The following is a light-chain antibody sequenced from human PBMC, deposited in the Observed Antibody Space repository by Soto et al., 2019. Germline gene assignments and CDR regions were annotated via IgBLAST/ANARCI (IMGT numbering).Light chain of an antibody. CDR1: SSDVGNYNL. J-gene: IGLJ1*01. CDR3: CSYAGSSTPYV. V-gene: IGLV2-23*02. Sequence: QSALTQPASVSGSPGQSITISCTGTSSDVGNYNLVSWYQQHPGKAPKLMVYEVSKRPSGVSNRFSGSKSGNTASLTTSGLQAEDETDYYCCSYAGSSTPYVFGTGTKLTVL. CDR2: EVS.